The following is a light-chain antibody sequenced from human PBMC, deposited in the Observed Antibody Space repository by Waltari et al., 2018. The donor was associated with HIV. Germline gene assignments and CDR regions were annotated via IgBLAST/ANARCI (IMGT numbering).Light chain of an antibody. Sequence: YELTQPPSVSVSPGQTARITCSGDALPDQFAHWYQQRPGQAPILLIFKDNRRPAGIPERFSGSRSGKTVTLTNSGVQAEDEADYYCQSADSSGALGVFGGGTKLTVL. CDR2: KDN. V-gene: IGLV3-25*03. CDR1: ALPDQF. J-gene: IGLJ2*01. CDR3: QSADSSGALGV.